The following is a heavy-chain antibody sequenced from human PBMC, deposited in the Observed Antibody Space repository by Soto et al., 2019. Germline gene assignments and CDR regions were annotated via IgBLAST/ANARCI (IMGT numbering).Heavy chain of an antibody. CDR1: GFTFSSYW. D-gene: IGHD1-26*01. Sequence: GGSLRLSCAASGFTFSSYWMSWVRQAPGKGLEWVSAISGSGGSTYYADSVKGRFTISRDNSKNTLYLQMNSLRAEDTAVYYCAKDPRAANEVGDDAFDIWGQGTMVTVSS. V-gene: IGHV3-23*01. CDR3: AKDPRAANEVGDDAFDI. CDR2: ISGSGGST. J-gene: IGHJ3*02.